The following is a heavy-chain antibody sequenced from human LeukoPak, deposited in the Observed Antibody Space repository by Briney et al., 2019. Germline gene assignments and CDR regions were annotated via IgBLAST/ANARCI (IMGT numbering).Heavy chain of an antibody. D-gene: IGHD5-18*01. CDR1: GGSISSYY. J-gene: IGHJ3*02. CDR3: ARGGCSYGFEAFDI. CDR2: IYYSGST. V-gene: IGHV4-59*01. Sequence: PSETLSLTCTVSGGSISSYYWSWIRQPPGKGLEWLGYIYYSGSTNYNPSLKSRVTISVDTSKNQFSLKLSSVTAADTAVYYCARGGCSYGFEAFDIWGQGTMVTVSS.